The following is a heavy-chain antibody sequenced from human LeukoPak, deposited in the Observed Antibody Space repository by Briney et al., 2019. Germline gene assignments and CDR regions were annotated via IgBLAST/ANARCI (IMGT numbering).Heavy chain of an antibody. CDR3: ARALPSGYYDF. J-gene: IGHJ4*02. Sequence: ASVKVSCKASGYTFTGFYMHWVRQAPGQGLEWMGRINPNSGGTNYAQNFQGRVTMTRDTSISTAYMELSSLRSGDTAAYYCARALPSGYYDFWGQGTLVSVSS. V-gene: IGHV1-2*06. D-gene: IGHD3-22*01. CDR1: GYTFTGFY. CDR2: INPNSGGT.